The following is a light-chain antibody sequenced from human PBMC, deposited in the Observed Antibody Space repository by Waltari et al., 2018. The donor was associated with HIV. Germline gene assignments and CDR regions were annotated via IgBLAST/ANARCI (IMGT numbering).Light chain of an antibody. Sequence: EIVLTQSPDTLSLSPGERATLSCRASQSISSSDLAWYQQKPGQAHRLLIYGASSGATGIPDRFSGSGSGTDFTLTISRLEPEDFAVYYCQQYGNSPLTFGGGTKVEIK. J-gene: IGKJ4*01. CDR2: GAS. CDR3: QQYGNSPLT. V-gene: IGKV3-20*01. CDR1: QSISSSD.